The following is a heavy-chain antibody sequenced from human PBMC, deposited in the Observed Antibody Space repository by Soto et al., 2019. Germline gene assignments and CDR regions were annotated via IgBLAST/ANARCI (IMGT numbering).Heavy chain of an antibody. CDR2: VFYTGRA. CDR3: ARDGDGRMTTNPYYYNGMDV. J-gene: IGHJ6*02. CDR1: GCSLCSYY. Sequence: SETLCLTCTFSGCSLCSYYWSLIRQPPGKGLEWIGYVFYTGRANYNASLKSRVSISLDTSNYQFSLKLSSVTAADTAVYYCARDGDGRMTTNPYYYNGMDVWGPGTTVTVSS. V-gene: IGHV4-59*01. D-gene: IGHD4-4*01.